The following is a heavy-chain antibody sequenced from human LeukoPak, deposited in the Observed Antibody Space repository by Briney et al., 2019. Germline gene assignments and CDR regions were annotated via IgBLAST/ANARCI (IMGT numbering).Heavy chain of an antibody. CDR1: GFTFSDYY. V-gene: IGHV3-11*04. CDR2: ISSSGNSI. CDR3: ARADDSSSGYFDY. J-gene: IGHJ4*02. Sequence: PGGSLRLSCAASGFTFSDYYMSWIRQAPGKGLEWVSYISSSGNSIPYADSVKGRFTISRDNAENSLYLQMNSLRAEDTAVYYCARADDSSSGYFDYWGQGTLVTVSS. D-gene: IGHD6-6*01.